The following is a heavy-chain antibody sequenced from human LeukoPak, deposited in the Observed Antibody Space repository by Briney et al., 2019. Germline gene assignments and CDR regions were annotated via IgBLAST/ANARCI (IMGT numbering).Heavy chain of an antibody. D-gene: IGHD6-13*01. J-gene: IGHJ4*02. CDR1: GGSISSYY. Sequence: PSETLSLTCTVSGGSISSYYWSWIRQPPGKGMEWIGYIYYSGSTNYNPSLKSRVTISVDTSKNQFSLKLSSVTAADTAVYYCARGGSSWEGYFDYWGQGTLVTVSS. CDR3: ARGGSSWEGYFDY. V-gene: IGHV4-59*08. CDR2: IYYSGST.